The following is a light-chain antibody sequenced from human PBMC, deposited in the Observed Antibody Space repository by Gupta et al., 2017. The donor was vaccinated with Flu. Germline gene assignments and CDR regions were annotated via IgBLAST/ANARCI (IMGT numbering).Light chain of an antibody. CDR2: SNN. J-gene: IGLJ1*01. V-gene: IGLV1-44*01. CDR1: SSNIGSNT. Sequence: QSVLPQPPSASGTPGQRVTISCSGSSSNIGSNTVNWYQQLPGTAPQLLIFSNNKRPSGGPARCFCSTSGASAATATSRLQSEEEADYYCYAWEESLNGPCVFGTGTKLNVL. CDR3: YAWEESLNGPCV.